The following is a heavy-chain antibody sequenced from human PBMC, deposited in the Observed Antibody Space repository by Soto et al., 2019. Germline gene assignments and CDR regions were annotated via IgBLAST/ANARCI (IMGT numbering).Heavy chain of an antibody. CDR3: ARHKELLLASLSYGLDL. V-gene: IGHV4-39*01. J-gene: IGHJ6*02. CDR1: GDFVSSSRYY. D-gene: IGHD3-22*01. Sequence: PSETLSLTCTVSGDFVSSSRYYWGWIRQPPGKGLEWIGSIYYTGDTFFNPSLKSRVTFSVDPSKNQFSLKPTSLTAADTAVYFCARHKELLLASLSYGLDLWGQGTTVTVSS. CDR2: IYYTGDT.